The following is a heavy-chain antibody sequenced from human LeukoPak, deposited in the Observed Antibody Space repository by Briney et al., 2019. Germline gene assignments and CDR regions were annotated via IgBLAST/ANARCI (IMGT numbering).Heavy chain of an antibody. CDR1: GGSISSSNW. CDR2: IYHSGST. V-gene: IGHV4-4*02. CDR3: ARHLGVVGTTRDAFDI. D-gene: IGHD1-26*01. J-gene: IGHJ3*02. Sequence: SETLSLTCAVSGGSISSSNWWSWVRQPPGKGLEWVGEIYHSGSTNYNPSLKSRVTISVDTSNNQFSLKLSSVTAADTAVYYCARHLGVVGTTRDAFDIWGQGTMVTVSS.